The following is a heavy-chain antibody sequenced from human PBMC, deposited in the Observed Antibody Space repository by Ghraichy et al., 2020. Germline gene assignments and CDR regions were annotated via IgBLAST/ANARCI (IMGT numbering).Heavy chain of an antibody. Sequence: GGSLRLSCAASGFTFGSYAMNWVRQAPGKGLEWVSTITGNGYNTYYADSVKGRFTISRDNSKNTLWLQVDSLRAEDTAVYYCAKDSWGGYCSGGTCSYYSYDAMGGWGQGTTVTVSS. D-gene: IGHD2-15*01. J-gene: IGHJ6*02. V-gene: IGHV3-23*01. CDR3: AKDSWGGYCSGGTCSYYSYDAMGG. CDR1: GFTFGSYA. CDR2: ITGNGYNT.